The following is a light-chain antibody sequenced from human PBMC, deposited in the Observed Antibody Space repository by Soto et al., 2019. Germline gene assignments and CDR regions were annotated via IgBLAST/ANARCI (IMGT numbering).Light chain of an antibody. Sequence: EIVLTQSPGTLALSPGERATLSCRASQSVNSNYFTWYQQKRGQAPRLLIHGASSRATGIPDRFSGSGSGTDFTLTISRLEPEDFAVYYCHQYGRSPFTFGPGTKVGIK. J-gene: IGKJ3*01. V-gene: IGKV3-20*01. CDR1: QSVNSNY. CDR2: GAS. CDR3: HQYGRSPFT.